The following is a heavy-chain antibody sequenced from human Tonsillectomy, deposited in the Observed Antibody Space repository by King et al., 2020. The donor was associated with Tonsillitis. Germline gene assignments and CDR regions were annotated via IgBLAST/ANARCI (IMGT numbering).Heavy chain of an antibody. V-gene: IGHV4-34*01. CDR1: GGSFSGYY. J-gene: IGHJ5*01. CDR2: VDHSGSS. Sequence: VQLPQWGAGLLKPSETLSLTCAVYGGSFSGYYWSWIRQPPGKGLEWIGEVDHSGSSNYNPSLKSLVIISVDPSKNQFSLKVTSVTAADTAVYYCASISSDSWGQGTLVTVSS. CDR3: ASISSDS.